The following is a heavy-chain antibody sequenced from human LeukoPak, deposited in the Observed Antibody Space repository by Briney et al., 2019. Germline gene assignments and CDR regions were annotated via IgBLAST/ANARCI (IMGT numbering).Heavy chain of an antibody. CDR1: GYSISSGYY. V-gene: IGHV4-38-2*02. Sequence: SETLSLTCTVSGYSISSGYYWGWIRPPPGKGLEWIGEINHSGSTNYNPSLKSRVTISVDTSKNQFSLKLSSVTAADTAVYYCARLYYDFWSGYYNLDYWGQGTLVTVSS. CDR2: INHSGST. D-gene: IGHD3-3*01. J-gene: IGHJ4*02. CDR3: ARLYYDFWSGYYNLDY.